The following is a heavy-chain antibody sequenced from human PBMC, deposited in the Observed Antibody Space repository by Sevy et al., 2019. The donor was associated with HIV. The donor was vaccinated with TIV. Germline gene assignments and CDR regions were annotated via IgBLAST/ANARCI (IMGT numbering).Heavy chain of an antibody. V-gene: IGHV6-1*01. J-gene: IGHJ5*02. D-gene: IGHD3-3*01. Sequence: SQTLSLTCTISGDSVSSSSVAWNWIRQSPSRGLEWLGRTYYRSKWYNDYALSVKNRIIISPDTSKNQLSLQLNSVTPEDTAVYYCARAITIFGLTIMLDPWGPGTLVTVSS. CDR1: GDSVSSSSVA. CDR2: TYYRSKWYN. CDR3: ARAITIFGLTIMLDP.